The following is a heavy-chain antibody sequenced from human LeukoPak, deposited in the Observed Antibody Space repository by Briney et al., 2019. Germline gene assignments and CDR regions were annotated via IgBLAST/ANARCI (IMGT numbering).Heavy chain of an antibody. CDR2: INHSGST. V-gene: IGHV4-34*01. CDR1: GGSFSGYS. J-gene: IGHJ3*02. D-gene: IGHD1-14*01. Sequence: SETLSLTCAVYGGSFSGYSWSWIRQPPGKGLEWIGEINHSGSTNQNPSLKSRVTISVDTSKNQFSLKLSSVTAADTAVYYCARPQTGAAFDIWGQGTMVIVPS. CDR3: ARPQTGAAFDI.